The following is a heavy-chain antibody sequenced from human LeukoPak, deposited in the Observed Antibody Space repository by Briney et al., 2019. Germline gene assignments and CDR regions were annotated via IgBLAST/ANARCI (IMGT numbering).Heavy chain of an antibody. D-gene: IGHD3-3*01. CDR3: AKEKSLTYDFWSSYYPSDY. Sequence: GGSLRLSCAASGFTFSSYAMSWVRQAPGKGLEWVSAISGSGGSTYYADSVKGRFTISRDNSKNTLYLQMNSLRAEDTAVYYCAKEKSLTYDFWSSYYPSDYWGQGTLVTVSS. V-gene: IGHV3-23*01. CDR2: ISGSGGST. J-gene: IGHJ4*02. CDR1: GFTFSSYA.